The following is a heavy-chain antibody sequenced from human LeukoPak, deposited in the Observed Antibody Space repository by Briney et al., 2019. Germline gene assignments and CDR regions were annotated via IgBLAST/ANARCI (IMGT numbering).Heavy chain of an antibody. CDR1: GGSISSGDYY. CDR2: IYYSGST. Sequence: PSETLSLTCTVSGGSISSGDYYWSWIRQPPGKGLEWIGYIYYSGSTNYNPSLKSRVTISVDTSKNQFSLKLSSVTAADTAVYYCARAVGDYGDYYFDYWGQGTLVTVSS. V-gene: IGHV4-61*08. J-gene: IGHJ4*02. CDR3: ARAVGDYGDYYFDY. D-gene: IGHD4-17*01.